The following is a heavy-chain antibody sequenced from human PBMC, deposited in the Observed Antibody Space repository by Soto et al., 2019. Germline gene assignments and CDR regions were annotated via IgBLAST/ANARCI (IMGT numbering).Heavy chain of an antibody. CDR1: GFSFTDAW. V-gene: IGHV3-15*01. Sequence: EVQLVESGGGLVEPGGSLRLSCAASGFSFTDAWMGWVRQAPGKGLEWVGRIKSRTHGGTADFPAPVKGRFSISRDDSTSLLYLQMSSLQTEDTAVYHCTSDVGHMSLPLFSSWGQGTLVTVSS. J-gene: IGHJ5*02. CDR3: TSDVGHMSLPLFSS. D-gene: IGHD1-26*01. CDR2: IKSRTHGGTA.